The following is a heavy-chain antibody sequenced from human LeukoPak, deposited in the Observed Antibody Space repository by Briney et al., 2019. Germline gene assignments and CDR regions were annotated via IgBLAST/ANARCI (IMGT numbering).Heavy chain of an antibody. Sequence: GESLKISCKGSGYSFTSYWIGWVRQMPGKGLEWMGIIYPGDSDTRYSPSFQGQVTISAAKSISTAYLQWSSLKASDTAMYYCARHTGSDVLLWYYDYWGQGTLVTVSS. D-gene: IGHD3-10*01. CDR3: ARHTGSDVLLWYYDY. V-gene: IGHV5-51*01. CDR1: GYSFTSYW. CDR2: IYPGDSDT. J-gene: IGHJ4*02.